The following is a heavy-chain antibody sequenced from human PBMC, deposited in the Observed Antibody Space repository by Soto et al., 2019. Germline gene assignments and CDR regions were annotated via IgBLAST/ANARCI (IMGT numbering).Heavy chain of an antibody. V-gene: IGHV4-30-2*01. Sequence: QLQLQESGSGLVKPSQTLSLTCAVSGGSISSGGYSRSWIRQPPGKGLEWIGYIAHSGSTYYNPALKSRVTISVDRSKNQFSLKLSSVTAADTAVYYCARAEGYGDYDYFDYWGQGTLVTVSS. D-gene: IGHD4-17*01. J-gene: IGHJ4*02. CDR3: ARAEGYGDYDYFDY. CDR1: GGSISSGGYS. CDR2: IAHSGST.